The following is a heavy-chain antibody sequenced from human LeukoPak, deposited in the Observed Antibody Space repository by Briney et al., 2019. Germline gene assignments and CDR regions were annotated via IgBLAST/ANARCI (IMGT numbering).Heavy chain of an antibody. V-gene: IGHV3-23*01. CDR3: AKDRPGEAWFDY. CDR2: ISTSGGST. Sequence: GGSLRLSCVSSGFTFDDYAMHWVRQAPGKGLEWVSGISTSGGSTYYGNSVKGRFAISRDNSKNMVYLQMNSLRAEDTAVYYCAKDRPGEAWFDYWGQGTLVTVSS. J-gene: IGHJ4*02. D-gene: IGHD7-27*01. CDR1: GFTFDDYA.